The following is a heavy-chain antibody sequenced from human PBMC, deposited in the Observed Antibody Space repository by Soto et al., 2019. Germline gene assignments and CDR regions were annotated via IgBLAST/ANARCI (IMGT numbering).Heavy chain of an antibody. CDR1: GGSISSGDYY. V-gene: IGHV4-30-4*01. D-gene: IGHD3-16*01. CDR3: ARQEMITRPECDRDC. J-gene: IGHJ6*02. Sequence: SETLYLTCTVSGGSISSGDYYWTWIRQPPGKGLEWIGYIYYSGSTYYNPSLKSRVTISVDTSKNQFSLKLSSVTAADTAVYYWARQEMITRPECDRDCGGQGTTVTVAS. CDR2: IYYSGST.